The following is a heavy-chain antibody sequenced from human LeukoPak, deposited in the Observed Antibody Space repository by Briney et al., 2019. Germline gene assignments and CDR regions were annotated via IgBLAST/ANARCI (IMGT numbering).Heavy chain of an antibody. CDR1: GFTFSSYA. V-gene: IGHV3-30-3*01. D-gene: IGHD2-15*01. Sequence: GGSLRLSCAASGFTFSSYAMHWVRQAPGKGLEWVAVISYDGSNKYYADSVKGRFTISRDNSKNTLYLQMNSLRAGDTAVYYCASRSYSEDYWGQGTLVTVSS. CDR3: ASRSYSEDY. J-gene: IGHJ4*02. CDR2: ISYDGSNK.